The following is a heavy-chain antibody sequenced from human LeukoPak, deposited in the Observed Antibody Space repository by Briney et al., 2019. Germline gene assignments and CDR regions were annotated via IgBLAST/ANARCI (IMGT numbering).Heavy chain of an antibody. V-gene: IGHV3-30*02. CDR2: IWYDGSNK. CDR3: ATLMTTVTDAFDI. Sequence: SGGSLSLSCAASGFTFSSYGMHWVRQAPGKGLEWVAFIWYDGSNKYYADSVKGRFTISRDNSKNTLYLQMNSLRAEDTAVYYCATLMTTVTDAFDIWGQRTMVTISS. CDR1: GFTFSSYG. D-gene: IGHD4-17*01. J-gene: IGHJ3*02.